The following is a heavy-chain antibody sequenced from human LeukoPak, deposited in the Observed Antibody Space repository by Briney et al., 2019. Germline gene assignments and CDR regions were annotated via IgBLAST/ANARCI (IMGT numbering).Heavy chain of an antibody. J-gene: IGHJ4*02. Sequence: PGGSLRLSCAASGFTFSSYGMNWVRQAPGKGLEWVSGIGPSGSSTTYADSVKGRFTISRDNAKNTLYLQMNSLRAEDTAVYYCGRGGKVEQLVLARWGQGSLVTVSS. V-gene: IGHV3-74*01. D-gene: IGHD6-13*01. CDR1: GFTFSSYG. CDR3: GRGGKVEQLVLAR. CDR2: IGPSGSST.